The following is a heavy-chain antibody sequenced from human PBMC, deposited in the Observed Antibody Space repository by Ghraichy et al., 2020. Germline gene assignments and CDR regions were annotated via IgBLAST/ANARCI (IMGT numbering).Heavy chain of an antibody. J-gene: IGHJ4*02. CDR1: GYTFTSYD. D-gene: IGHD3-16*01. CDR2: MNPNSGNT. V-gene: IGHV1-8*01. CDR3: AREFWGRGDTKDDY. Sequence: ASVKVSCKASGYTFTSYDINWVRQATGQGLEWMGWMNPNSGNTGYAQKFQGRVTMTRNTSISTAYMELSSLRSEDTAVYYCAREFWGRGDTKDDYWGQGTLVTVSS.